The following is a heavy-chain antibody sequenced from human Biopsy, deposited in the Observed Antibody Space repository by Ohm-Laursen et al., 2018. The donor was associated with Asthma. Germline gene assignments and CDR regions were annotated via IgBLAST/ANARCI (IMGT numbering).Heavy chain of an antibody. Sequence: SLRLSCSASGFTFSNYGMSWVRQAPGKGLEYVSAISSGGDVTYYADSVKGRFTISRDNSKNTPYLQMSSLRAEDTAVYYCATDRGALVVLLGFRFQHWGQGSLVSVSS. D-gene: IGHD2-21*01. CDR2: ISSGGDVT. CDR1: GFTFSNYG. J-gene: IGHJ1*01. CDR3: ATDRGALVVLLGFRFQH. V-gene: IGHV3-23*01.